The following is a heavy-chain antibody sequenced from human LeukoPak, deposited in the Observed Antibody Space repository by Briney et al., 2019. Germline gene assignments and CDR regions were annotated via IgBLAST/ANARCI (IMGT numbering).Heavy chain of an antibody. CDR2: IYHSGST. V-gene: IGHV4-4*02. Sequence: SETLSLTCAVSGGSISSSNWWSWVRQPPGKGLEWIGEIYHSGSTNYNPSLKSRVTISVDKSKNQFSLKLSSVTAADTAVYYCARSYDSSAKGYYFDYWGQGTLVTVSS. CDR1: GGSISSSNW. D-gene: IGHD3-22*01. CDR3: ARSYDSSAKGYYFDY. J-gene: IGHJ4*02.